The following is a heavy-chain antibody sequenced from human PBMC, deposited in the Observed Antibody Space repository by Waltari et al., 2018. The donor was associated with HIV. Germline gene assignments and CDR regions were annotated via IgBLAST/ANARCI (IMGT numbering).Heavy chain of an antibody. Sequence: QVQLQESGPGLVKPSETLSLTCTVSGGSISSFYWRWVRQPAGKGLEWIGRFYSSGNSNYNPSLKSRVTLSLDTSKNQFSLNLSSVTAADTAVYYCARANSSTSRYSAFDMWGQGTVVTVSS. V-gene: IGHV4-4*07. CDR2: FYSSGNS. J-gene: IGHJ3*02. CDR1: GGSISSFY. D-gene: IGHD2-2*02. CDR3: ARANSSTSRYSAFDM.